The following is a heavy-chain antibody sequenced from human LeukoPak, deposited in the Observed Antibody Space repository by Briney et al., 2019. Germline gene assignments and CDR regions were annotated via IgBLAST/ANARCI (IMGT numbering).Heavy chain of an antibody. CDR3: ARAEAYCGGDCYYFDY. D-gene: IGHD2-21*02. V-gene: IGHV4-59*01. CDR1: GGSISSYY. J-gene: IGHJ4*02. CDR2: IYYSGST. Sequence: SSETLSLTCTVSGGSISSYYWSWIRQPPGKGLEWIGYIYYSGSTNYNPSLKSRVTISGDTSKNQFSLKLSSVTAADTAVYYCARAEAYCGGDCYYFDYWGQGTLVTVSS.